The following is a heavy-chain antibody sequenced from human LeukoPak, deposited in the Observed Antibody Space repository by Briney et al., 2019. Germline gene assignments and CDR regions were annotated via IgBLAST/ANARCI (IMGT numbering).Heavy chain of an antibody. J-gene: IGHJ5*02. V-gene: IGHV4-34*01. CDR3: VRDRAYGSGKNWFDP. CDR2: INHSGST. CDR1: GGSFSGYY. Sequence: SETLSLTCAVYGGSFSGYYWSWIRQPPGKGLEWIGEINHSGSTNYNPSLKSRVTISVDTSKNQFSLKLSSVTAADTAVYFCVRDRAYGSGKNWFDPWGQGTQVTVSS. D-gene: IGHD3-10*01.